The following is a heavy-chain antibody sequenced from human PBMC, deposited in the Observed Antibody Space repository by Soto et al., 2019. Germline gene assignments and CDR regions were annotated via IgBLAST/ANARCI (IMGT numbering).Heavy chain of an antibody. V-gene: IGHV4-59*01. Sequence: SETLSLTCTVSGGSISSYYWSWIRQPPGKGLEWIGYIYYSGSTNYNPSLKSRVTISVETSKNQFSLKLSSVTAADTAVYYCARAAGDFWSGYVSYYYYYMDVRGKGTTVTVSS. CDR3: ARAAGDFWSGYVSYYYYYMDV. CDR1: GGSISSYY. CDR2: IYYSGST. J-gene: IGHJ6*03. D-gene: IGHD3-3*01.